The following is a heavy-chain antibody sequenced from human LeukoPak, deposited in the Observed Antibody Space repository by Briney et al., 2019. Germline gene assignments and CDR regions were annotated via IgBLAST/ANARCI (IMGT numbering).Heavy chain of an antibody. CDR1: GFTFESYT. CDR3: ARDYSTGWFAKGAY. D-gene: IGHD6-19*01. CDR2: IDAASSLI. V-gene: IGHV3-21*01. J-gene: IGHJ4*02. Sequence: GGSLRLSCAGSGFTFESYTMTWFRQAPGKGLEWVSSIDAASSLINYADSVKGRFTTSRANDNNTLFLQMNSLRAEDTGTYYCARDYSTGWFAKGAYWGQGALFLVSS.